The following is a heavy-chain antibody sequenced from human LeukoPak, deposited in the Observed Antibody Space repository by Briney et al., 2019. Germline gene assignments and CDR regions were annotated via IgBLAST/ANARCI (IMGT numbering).Heavy chain of an antibody. CDR3: ARRVWATTISRDAFDI. CDR1: GGSISSYY. J-gene: IGHJ3*02. CDR2: IYTSAST. D-gene: IGHD1-26*01. V-gene: IGHV4-4*07. Sequence: PSETLSLTCTVSGGSISSYYWSWIRQPAGKGLEWIGRIYTSASTNYNPSLKSRVTVSVDTSKNESSLKLSSVTAADTAVYYCARRVWATTISRDAFDIWGQGTMVTVSS.